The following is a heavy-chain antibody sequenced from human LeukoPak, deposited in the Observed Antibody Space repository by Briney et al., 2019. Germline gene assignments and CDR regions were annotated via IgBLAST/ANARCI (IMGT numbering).Heavy chain of an antibody. CDR1: GYTFTSYY. J-gene: IGHJ5*02. V-gene: IGHV1-46*01. CDR2: INPSGGST. Sequence: ASVTVSCKASGYTFTSYYMHWVRQAPGQGLEWMGIINPSGGSTSYAQKFQGRVTMTRDTSTSTVYMELSSLRSEDTAVYYCARDFVRQSRNCSSTSCYVVWFDPWGQGTLVTVSS. CDR3: ARDFVRQSRNCSSTSCYVVWFDP. D-gene: IGHD2-2*01.